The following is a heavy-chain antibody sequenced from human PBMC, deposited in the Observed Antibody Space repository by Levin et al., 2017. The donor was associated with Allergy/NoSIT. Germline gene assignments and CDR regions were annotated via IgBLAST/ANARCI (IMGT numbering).Heavy chain of an antibody. V-gene: IGHV3-23*01. CDR3: AKERIAAAGIHYYYGMDV. CDR1: GFTFSNYA. Sequence: PGESLKISCAASGFTFSNYAMSWVRQAPGKGLEWVSAISGSGGSTYYADSVKGRFTISRDNSKNTLYLQMNSLRAEDTALYYCAKERIAAAGIHYYYGMDVWGQGTTVTVSS. D-gene: IGHD6-13*01. CDR2: ISGSGGST. J-gene: IGHJ6*02.